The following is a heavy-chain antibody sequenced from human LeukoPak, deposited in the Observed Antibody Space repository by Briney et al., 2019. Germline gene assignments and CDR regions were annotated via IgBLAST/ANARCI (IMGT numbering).Heavy chain of an antibody. Sequence: ASVKVSCKASGYTFTRYYMHWVRQAPGQGLEWMGWINPNSGGTNYAQKFQGWVTMTRDTSISTAYMELSRLRSDDTAVYYCARDGGVDSSGNFDYWGQGTLVTVSS. CDR3: ARDGGVDSSGNFDY. V-gene: IGHV1-2*04. CDR2: INPNSGGT. D-gene: IGHD6-19*01. CDR1: GYTFTRYY. J-gene: IGHJ4*02.